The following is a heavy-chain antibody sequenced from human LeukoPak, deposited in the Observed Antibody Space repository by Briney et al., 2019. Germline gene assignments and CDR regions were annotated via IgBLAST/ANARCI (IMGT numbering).Heavy chain of an antibody. CDR1: GGSIRSYY. CDR3: ARVSSSWYKDWYFDL. V-gene: IGHV4-4*07. Sequence: SETLSLTCTVSGGSIRSYYWSGIRQPAGKGLEWIGRIYTSESPTYKPSPKSRVTMSLDTSKNQFSLKLSSVTAADAAVYYCARVSSSWYKDWYFDLWGRGTLVTVSS. J-gene: IGHJ2*01. D-gene: IGHD6-13*01. CDR2: IYTSESP.